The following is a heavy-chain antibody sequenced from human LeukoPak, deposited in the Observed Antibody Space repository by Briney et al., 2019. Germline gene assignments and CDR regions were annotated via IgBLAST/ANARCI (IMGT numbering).Heavy chain of an antibody. Sequence: ASVKVSFKASGYTFSNFGITWVRQAPGQGLEWMGWISVYNGNTNYAQSLQGRVTLTTDTSTSTAYMELRSLRSDVTALYYCARTCSSSSCYMVHWGRGTLVTVSS. J-gene: IGHJ4*02. CDR2: ISVYNGNT. V-gene: IGHV1-18*01. CDR3: ARTCSSSSCYMVH. CDR1: GYTFSNFG. D-gene: IGHD2-2*02.